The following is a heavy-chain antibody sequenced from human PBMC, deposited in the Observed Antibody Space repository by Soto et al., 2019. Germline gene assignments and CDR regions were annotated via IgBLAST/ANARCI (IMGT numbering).Heavy chain of an antibody. CDR2: ISYDGSNK. J-gene: IGHJ6*02. D-gene: IGHD5-18*01. V-gene: IGHV3-30*18. Sequence: GGSLRLSCAAAGFTFSSYGMHWVRQAPGKGLEWVAVISYDGSNKYYADSVKGRFTISRDNSKNTLYLQMNSLRAEDTAVYYCAKGQTQLWYGMDVWGQGTTVTVSS. CDR1: GFTFSSYG. CDR3: AKGQTQLWYGMDV.